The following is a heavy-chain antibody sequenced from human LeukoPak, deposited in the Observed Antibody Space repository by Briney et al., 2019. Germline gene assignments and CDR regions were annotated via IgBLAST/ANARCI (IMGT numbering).Heavy chain of an antibody. CDR2: ISSSSSTI. CDR1: GFTFSSYS. CDR3: ARGYYYDSSGYKH. D-gene: IGHD3-22*01. Sequence: GGSLRLFCAASGFTFSSYSVNWVRQAPGKGLEWVSYISSSSSTIYYADSVKGRFTISRDNAKNSLYLQMNSLRDEDTAVYYCARGYYYDSSGYKHWGQGTLVTVSS. V-gene: IGHV3-48*02. J-gene: IGHJ4*02.